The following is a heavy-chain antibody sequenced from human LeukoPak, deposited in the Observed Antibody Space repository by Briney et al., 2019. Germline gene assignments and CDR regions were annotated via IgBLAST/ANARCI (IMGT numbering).Heavy chain of an antibody. Sequence: SETLSLTCAVYGGSFSSYYGSWVRLSPEKGLEWIGEINHSGRANHNPSLKRRVTISVDSSKNQISLKLSSVTAADTAVYYCARGALGTAMPRFDYWGQGTLVTVSS. D-gene: IGHD5-18*01. J-gene: IGHJ4*02. CDR1: GGSFSSYY. V-gene: IGHV4-34*01. CDR2: INHSGRA. CDR3: ARGALGTAMPRFDY.